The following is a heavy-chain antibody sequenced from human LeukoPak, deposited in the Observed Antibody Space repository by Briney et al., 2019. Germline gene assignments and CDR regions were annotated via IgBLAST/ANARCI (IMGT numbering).Heavy chain of an antibody. CDR2: ISSSSSYI. J-gene: IGHJ4*02. CDR1: GFTFSSYS. Sequence: PGGSLRLSCAASGFTFSSYSMNWVRQAPGKGLEWVSSISSSSSYIYYADSVKGRFTISRDNSKNTLYLQMNSLRAEDTAVYYCAKESEGATLDYWGQGTLVTVSS. D-gene: IGHD5-12*01. V-gene: IGHV3-21*04. CDR3: AKESEGATLDY.